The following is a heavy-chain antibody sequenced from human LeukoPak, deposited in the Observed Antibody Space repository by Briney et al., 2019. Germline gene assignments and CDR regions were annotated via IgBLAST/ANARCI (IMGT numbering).Heavy chain of an antibody. V-gene: IGHV4-39*07. CDR2: IYYSGST. CDR1: GGSISSSSYY. Sequence: SETLSLTCTVSGGSISSSSYYWGWIRQPPGKGLEWIGGIYYSGSTYYNPSLKSRVTISVDTSKNQFSLKLSSVTAADTAVYYCAREAPSSSCFDYWGQGTLVTVSS. J-gene: IGHJ4*02. D-gene: IGHD6-13*01. CDR3: AREAPSSSCFDY.